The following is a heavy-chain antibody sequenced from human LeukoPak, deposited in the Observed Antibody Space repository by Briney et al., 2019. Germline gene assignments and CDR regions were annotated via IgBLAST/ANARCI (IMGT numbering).Heavy chain of an antibody. D-gene: IGHD4/OR15-4a*01. CDR3: ERDYGA. Sequence: SGRSLSLSCEAAGFTFSRYWMHWVRQAPGKGLMLVSRINSDGSATTYADFVKGRFTISRDNAKYTVYLQMNSLRVDDTAIYYCERDYGAWGQGTLLSV. J-gene: IGHJ5*02. CDR2: INSDGSAT. CDR1: GFTFSRYW. V-gene: IGHV3-74*03.